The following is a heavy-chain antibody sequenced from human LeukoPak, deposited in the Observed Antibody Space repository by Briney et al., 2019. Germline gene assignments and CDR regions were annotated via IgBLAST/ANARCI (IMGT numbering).Heavy chain of an antibody. V-gene: IGHV4-59*01. CDR1: GGSISSYY. D-gene: IGHD6-13*01. CDR3: AREGQGIAAAGTDGGVSEGVSYYFDY. Sequence: SETLSLTCTVSGGSISSYYWSWIRQPPGKGLEWIGYIYYSGSTNYNPSLKSRVTISIDTSKNQFSLKLSSVTAADTAVYYCAREGQGIAAAGTDGGVSEGVSYYFDYWGQGTLVTVSS. CDR2: IYYSGST. J-gene: IGHJ4*02.